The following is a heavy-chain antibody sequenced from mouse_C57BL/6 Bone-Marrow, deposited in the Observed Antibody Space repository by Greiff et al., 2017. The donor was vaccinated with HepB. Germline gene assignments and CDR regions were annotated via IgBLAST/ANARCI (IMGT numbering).Heavy chain of an antibody. Sequence: VQLQQSGPVLVKPGASVKMSCKASGYTFTDYYMNWVKQSHGKSLEWIGVINPYNGGTSYNQKFKGKATLTVDKSSSTAYMELNSLTSEDSAVYYCARRNYGFAYWGQGTLVTVSA. V-gene: IGHV1-19*01. CDR3: ARRNYGFAY. CDR2: INPYNGGT. J-gene: IGHJ3*01. CDR1: GYTFTDYY. D-gene: IGHD1-1*01.